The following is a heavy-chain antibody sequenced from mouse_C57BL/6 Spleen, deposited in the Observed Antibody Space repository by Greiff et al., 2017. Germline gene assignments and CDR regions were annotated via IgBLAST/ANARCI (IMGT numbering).Heavy chain of an antibody. CDR3: ARYYYGSSYPAWFAN. J-gene: IGHJ3*01. Sequence: QVQLQQPGPELVKPGASVKLSCKASGYTFTSYWMHWVKQRPGQGLEWIGNINPSNGGTNYNEKFKSKATLTVDKSSSPAYMKLSSLTSEDSAVYYCARYYYGSSYPAWFANWGQGDLVTGSA. CDR2: INPSNGGT. CDR1: GYTFTSYW. V-gene: IGHV1-53*01. D-gene: IGHD1-1*01.